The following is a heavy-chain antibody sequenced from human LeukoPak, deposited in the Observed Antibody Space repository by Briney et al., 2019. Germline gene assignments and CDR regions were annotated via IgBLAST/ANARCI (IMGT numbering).Heavy chain of an antibody. CDR3: ARHQRYCSSTSCSSEWFDP. CDR2: IYSGGST. J-gene: IGHJ5*02. V-gene: IGHV3-53*01. D-gene: IGHD2-2*01. Sequence: GGSLRLSCAASGFTVSGNYMSWVRQAPGKGLEWVSVIYSGGSTYYADSVKGRFTISRDNSKNTLYLQMNSLRAEDTAVYYCARHQRYCSSTSCSSEWFDPWGQGTLVTVSS. CDR1: GFTVSGNY.